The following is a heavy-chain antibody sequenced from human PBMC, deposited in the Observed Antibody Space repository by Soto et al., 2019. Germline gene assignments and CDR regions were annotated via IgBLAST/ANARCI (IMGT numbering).Heavy chain of an antibody. V-gene: IGHV1-2*04. CDR3: ARSLSVFGELTTDS. Sequence: ASVKVSCKASGYSFIDYYMHWVRQAPGQGFEWMGRISPKSGGTNYAQKFQGWVTMTRDTSISTAYMELSRLRSDDTAVYYCARSLSVFGELTTDSWGKVSQVKLSS. CDR1: GYSFIDYY. D-gene: IGHD3-10*01. J-gene: IGHJ4*02. CDR2: ISPKSGGT.